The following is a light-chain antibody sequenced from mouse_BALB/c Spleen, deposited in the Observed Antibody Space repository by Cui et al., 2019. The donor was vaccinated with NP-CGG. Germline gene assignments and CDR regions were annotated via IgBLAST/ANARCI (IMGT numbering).Light chain of an antibody. V-gene: IGLV1*01. CDR2: GTN. J-gene: IGLJ1*01. CDR3: ALWYSNHWV. Sequence: QAVVTQDAALTTSPGETVTLTCRSSTGAFTTNNYANGVQEKPDHLFTGLIGGTNNRAPGVPARFSGSLIGDKAALTITGAQTEDETIYFCALWYSNHWVFGGGTKLTVL. CDR1: TGAFTTNNY.